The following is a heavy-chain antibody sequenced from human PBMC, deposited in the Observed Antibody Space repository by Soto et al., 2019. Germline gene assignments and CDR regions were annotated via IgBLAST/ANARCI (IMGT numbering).Heavy chain of an antibody. J-gene: IGHJ4*02. D-gene: IGHD4-17*01. CDR2: IYHSGST. CDR1: GGSISSGGYS. V-gene: IGHV4-30-2*01. CDR3: ARAMTTPTTIDY. Sequence: PSETLSLTCAVSGGSISSGGYSWSWIRQPPGKGLEWIGYIYHSGSTYYNPSLKSRVTISVDRSKNQFSLKLSSVTAADTAVYYCARAMTTPTTIDYWGQGTLVTVSS.